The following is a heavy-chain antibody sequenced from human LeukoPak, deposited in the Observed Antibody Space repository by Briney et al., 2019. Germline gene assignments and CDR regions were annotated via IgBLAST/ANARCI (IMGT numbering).Heavy chain of an antibody. CDR2: ISGSGGST. Sequence: QPGGSLRLSCAASGFTFSTYAMSWVRQAPGKGREWVSAISGSGGSTYYADSVKGRFTISRHNSKHTLYLKMNSLRAEDTAVYYCAKRQGDYSNNNWFDPWGQGTLVTVSS. V-gene: IGHV3-23*01. CDR1: GFTFSTYA. CDR3: AKRQGDYSNNNWFDP. J-gene: IGHJ5*02. D-gene: IGHD4-11*01.